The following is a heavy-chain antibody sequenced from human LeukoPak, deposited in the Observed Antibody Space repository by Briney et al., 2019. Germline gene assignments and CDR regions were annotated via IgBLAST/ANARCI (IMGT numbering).Heavy chain of an antibody. CDR1: GFTFSSYS. D-gene: IGHD2-15*01. CDR2: ISSSSSYI. CDR3: ARENWDIVAVPMDV. Sequence: AGGSLRLSCAASGFTFSSYSMNWVRQAPGKGLEWVSSISSSSSYIYYADSVKGRFTISRDNAKNSLYLQMNSLRAEDTAVYYCARENWDIVAVPMDVWGKGTTVTVSS. V-gene: IGHV3-21*01. J-gene: IGHJ6*04.